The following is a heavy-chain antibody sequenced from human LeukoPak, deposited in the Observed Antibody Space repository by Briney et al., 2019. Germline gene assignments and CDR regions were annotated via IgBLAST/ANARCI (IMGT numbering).Heavy chain of an antibody. CDR2: IYPRGST. D-gene: IGHD3-3*01. J-gene: IGHJ4*02. V-gene: IGHV4-4*09. CDR1: GGSMNSFY. CDR3: AASPYFDFWTGLKFDS. Sequence: SETLSLTCTVSGGSMNSFYWTWIRQPPGKGLEWVGHIYPRGSTKYNTSLKSRLTISVDTSQNQFSLNLSSVTAADTAVYYCAASPYFDFWTGLKFDSWGQGSLVTVSS.